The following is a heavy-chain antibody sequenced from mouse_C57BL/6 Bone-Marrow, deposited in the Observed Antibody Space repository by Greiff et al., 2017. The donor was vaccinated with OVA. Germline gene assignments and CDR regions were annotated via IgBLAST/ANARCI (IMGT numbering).Heavy chain of an antibody. D-gene: IGHD1-2*01. Sequence: EVMLVESGGGLVKPGGSLKLSCAASGFTFSSYSMSWVRQTPEKRLEWVATISDGGSYTYYPDNVKGRFTISRDNAKNNLYLQMSHLTSEDTAMYYCARAGQLRRRAMDYWGQGTSVTVSS. CDR2: ISDGGSYT. CDR3: ARAGQLRRRAMDY. J-gene: IGHJ4*01. CDR1: GFTFSSYS. V-gene: IGHV5-4*03.